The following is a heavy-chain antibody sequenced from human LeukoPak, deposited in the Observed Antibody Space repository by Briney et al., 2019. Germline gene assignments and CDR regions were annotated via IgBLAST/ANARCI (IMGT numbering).Heavy chain of an antibody. CDR2: IYPGDSDT. CDR3: ARPVSSGWYLGWFDP. D-gene: IGHD6-19*01. Sequence: GESLKISCKGSGYSFTSYWIGWVRQMPGKGLEGMGIIYPGDSDTRYSPSFQGQVTISADKSISTAYLQWSSLKASDTAMYYCARPVSSGWYLGWFDPWGQGTLVTVSS. J-gene: IGHJ5*02. CDR1: GYSFTSYW. V-gene: IGHV5-51*01.